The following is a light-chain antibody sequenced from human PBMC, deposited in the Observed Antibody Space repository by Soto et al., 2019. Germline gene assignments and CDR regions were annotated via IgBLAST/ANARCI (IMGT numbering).Light chain of an antibody. CDR3: LQLYIYPRT. J-gene: IGKJ1*01. Sequence: DIQITQSPSTLSASVGDRVTISCRASQSVNRWLAWYQQRPGKVPKRLIYGASTLQSGVPSRFSGSGSGTEFTLTISSLQPEDFATYYCLQLYIYPRTFGQGTKVDIK. CDR1: QSVNRW. CDR2: GAS. V-gene: IGKV1-5*01.